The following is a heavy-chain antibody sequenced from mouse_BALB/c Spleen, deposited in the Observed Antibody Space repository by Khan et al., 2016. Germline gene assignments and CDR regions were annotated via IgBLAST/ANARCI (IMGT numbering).Heavy chain of an antibody. V-gene: IGHV14-3*02. CDR2: IDPANGNT. J-gene: IGHJ3*01. D-gene: IGHD2-4*01. CDR1: GFNIKDTY. Sequence: VQLQQSGAELVKPGASVKLSCTASGFNIKDTYMHWVKQRPEQGLEWIGRIDPANGNTKYDPKFQGKATIRADTASNKAYLQLSSLTSEATDVYYCARSPCDDDEGSAYCGQGTLITVSS. CDR3: ARSPCDDDEGSAY.